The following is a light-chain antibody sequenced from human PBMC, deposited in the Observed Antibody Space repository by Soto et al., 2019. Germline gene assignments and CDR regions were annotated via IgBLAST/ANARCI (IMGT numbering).Light chain of an antibody. CDR3: QQLNSYPRT. CDR2: GAS. V-gene: IGKV1-9*01. J-gene: IGKJ1*01. Sequence: IQLTQSPSSLSASVGDRVTITCRASQAISSYLAWYQQKPGRAPNLLIYGASTLQSGVPSRFSGSGSGTDFTLTISSLHPEDFATYYCQQLNSYPRTFGQGTKVEIK. CDR1: QAISSY.